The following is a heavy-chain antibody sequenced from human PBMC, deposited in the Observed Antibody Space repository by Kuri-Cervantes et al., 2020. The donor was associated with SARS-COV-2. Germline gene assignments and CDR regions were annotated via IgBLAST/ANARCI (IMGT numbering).Heavy chain of an antibody. J-gene: IGHJ3*02. CDR1: GGTFSSYA. D-gene: IGHD2-15*01. CDR3: ARRYCSGGSCPGFDAFDI. V-gene: IGHV1-8*02. CDR2: MNPNSGNT. Sequence: ASVKVSCKASGGTFSSYAINWVRQATGQGLEWMGWMNPNSGNTGYAQKFQGRVTMTRNTSISTAYMELRSLRSDDTAVYYCARRYCSGGSCPGFDAFDIWGQGTMVTVSS.